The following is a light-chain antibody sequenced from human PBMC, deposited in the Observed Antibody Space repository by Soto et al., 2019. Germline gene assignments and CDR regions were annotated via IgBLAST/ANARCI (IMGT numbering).Light chain of an antibody. CDR1: QSVSSSY. V-gene: IGKV3-20*01. J-gene: IGKJ1*01. CDR3: QQYGSSWWT. CDR2: GAT. Sequence: EIVLTQSPGTLSLSPGERATLSCRASQSVSSSYLAWYQQKPGQAPRLLIYGATSRATGIPDRFRGSGSGTEFTLTISRLDPEDFAVYYCQQYGSSWWTFGQGTKVEIK.